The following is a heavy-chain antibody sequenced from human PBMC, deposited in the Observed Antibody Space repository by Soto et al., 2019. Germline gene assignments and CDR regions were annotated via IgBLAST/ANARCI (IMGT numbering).Heavy chain of an antibody. J-gene: IGHJ4*02. CDR3: ARVSLAGSRSVGYYFDY. CDR2: VYSSGST. D-gene: IGHD6-19*01. V-gene: IGHV3-66*01. Sequence: EVQLVESWGALVQPGGTLRLSCAASGFTVSDNYVTWVLQAPGKGLEWVSVVYSSGSTYSADSVKGRFTISRDNSKNTLYLQMNSLRAEETAVDYCARVSLAGSRSVGYYFDYWGQGTLVTVSS. CDR1: GFTVSDNY.